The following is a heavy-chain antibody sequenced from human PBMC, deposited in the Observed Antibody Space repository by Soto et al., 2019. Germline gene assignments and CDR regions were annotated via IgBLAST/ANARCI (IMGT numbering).Heavy chain of an antibody. V-gene: IGHV3-30-3*01. CDR2: ISYDGSTK. CDR1: GFTFSSYA. J-gene: IGHJ3*02. Sequence: QVQLVESGGGVVQPGRSLRLSCAASGFTFSSYAMHWVRQAPGKGLEWGAVISYDGSTKYYEDSVKGRFTISRDNPKNTLYLQINSLRAEDTAVYYCARDSLGYCISTICSAAAFDIWGQGTMVTVSS. CDR3: ARDSLGYCISTICSAAAFDI. D-gene: IGHD2-2*01.